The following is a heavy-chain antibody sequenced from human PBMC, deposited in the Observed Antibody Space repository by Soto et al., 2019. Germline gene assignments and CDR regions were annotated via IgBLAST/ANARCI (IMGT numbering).Heavy chain of an antibody. J-gene: IGHJ6*03. Sequence: QEQLVQSGAEVKKPGAPVKVSCKASGYTFSNYNINWVRQASGQGLEWMGWMNPDSGNTGYAEKFQGRVTMTRNRSISTAYMELRGLRSEDTAVYYCAREAASDPSFYYHYMDVWGKGTTVTVSS. CDR2: MNPDSGNT. D-gene: IGHD6-25*01. V-gene: IGHV1-8*01. CDR3: AREAASDPSFYYHYMDV. CDR1: GYTFSNYN.